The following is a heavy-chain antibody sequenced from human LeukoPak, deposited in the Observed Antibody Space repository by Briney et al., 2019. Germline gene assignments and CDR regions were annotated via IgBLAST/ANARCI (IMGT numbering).Heavy chain of an antibody. CDR1: GFTFSSYS. Sequence: KTGGSLRLSCAASGFTFSSYSMNWVRQAPGKGLEWASSISSSSSYIYYADSVKGRFTISRENAKNSLYLQMNSLRAEDTGVYYCARASRPGIAAAGPFDYWGQGTLVTVSS. V-gene: IGHV3-21*01. CDR2: ISSSSSYI. J-gene: IGHJ4*02. CDR3: ARASRPGIAAAGPFDY. D-gene: IGHD6-13*01.